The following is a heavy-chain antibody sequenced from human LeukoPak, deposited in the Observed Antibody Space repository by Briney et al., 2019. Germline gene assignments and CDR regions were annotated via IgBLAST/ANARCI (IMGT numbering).Heavy chain of an antibody. V-gene: IGHV1-18*01. J-gene: IGHJ4*02. CDR3: ARHGYSSSWYVHRAGAVYLDY. D-gene: IGHD6-13*01. CDR1: GYISTSYA. CDR2: ISVNSGNT. Sequence: GASVKVSCKASGYISTSYAISWVRQAPGEGLEWVGWISVNSGNTNYAQRLQGRVTMTTDTSTTTAYMELRSLRSDDTAVYYCARHGYSSSWYVHRAGAVYLDYWGQGTLVTVSS.